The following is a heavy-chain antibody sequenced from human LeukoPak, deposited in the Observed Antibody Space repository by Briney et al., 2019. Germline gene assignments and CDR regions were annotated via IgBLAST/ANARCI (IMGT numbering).Heavy chain of an antibody. D-gene: IGHD6-13*01. V-gene: IGHV3-15*01. J-gene: IGHJ4*02. CDR1: GYIFSNAW. CDR2: IKSKTVGGAA. Sequence: GGSLRLSCAASGYIFSNAWMSWVRQAPGKGLEWIGRIKSKTVGGAADYAAPVKGRFTISRDDSQNTLYLQMNSLRAEDTAVYYCAKEWQHLPDYWGQGTLVTVSS. CDR3: AKEWQHLPDY.